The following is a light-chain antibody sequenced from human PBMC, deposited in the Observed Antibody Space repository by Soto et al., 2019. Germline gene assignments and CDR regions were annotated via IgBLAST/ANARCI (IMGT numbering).Light chain of an antibody. CDR3: QQYSDWPPT. V-gene: IGKV3-15*01. J-gene: IGKJ1*01. Sequence: EIVLTQSPATLSVSPGERATLSCRASQIISSDLAWYQQKPGQAPRLLINGASTRATGIPARFSGSGSGTEFSLTISSLQSEDFAVYYCQQYSDWPPTFGQGTKVDIK. CDR1: QIISSD. CDR2: GAS.